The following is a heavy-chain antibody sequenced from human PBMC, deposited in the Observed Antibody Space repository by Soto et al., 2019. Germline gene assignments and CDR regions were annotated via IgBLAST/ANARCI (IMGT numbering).Heavy chain of an antibody. Sequence: QVQLVESGGGVVQPGRSLRLSCAASGFTFSSYAMHWVRQAPGKGLEWVAVISDDGSNKYYADSVKSRFTISRDNSKNTLYLQMNSLRAEDTAVYHCARENVGAVYFDYWGQGTLVTVSS. J-gene: IGHJ4*02. CDR2: ISDDGSNK. CDR1: GFTFSSYA. D-gene: IGHD1-26*01. CDR3: ARENVGAVYFDY. V-gene: IGHV3-30*04.